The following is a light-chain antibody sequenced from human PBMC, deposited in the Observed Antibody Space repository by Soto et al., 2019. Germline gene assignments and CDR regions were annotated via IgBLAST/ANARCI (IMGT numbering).Light chain of an antibody. CDR1: QTVTRNY. Sequence: VVCLSPGTLSLSPGERATLSCRASQTVTRNYLAWHQQKPGQTPRLLVYGASSRATGIPDRFSGSGSGTDFTLTISSLEPEDFAVYYCQQRSNWPIPFGQGARLEVK. CDR3: QQRSNWPIP. V-gene: IGKV3D-20*02. CDR2: GAS. J-gene: IGKJ5*01.